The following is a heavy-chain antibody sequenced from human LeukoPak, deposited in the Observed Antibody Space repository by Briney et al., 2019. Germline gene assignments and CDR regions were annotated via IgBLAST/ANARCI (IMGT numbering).Heavy chain of an antibody. CDR3: ATRNYYDSTGYYTY. CDR1: GGSISTYY. Sequence: SETLSLTCTVSGGSISTYYWNWIRQPPGKGLEWIGYIDYNGSTSYNPSLKSRVTISVDKSKNQFSLKLTSVTAADTALYYCATRNYYDSTGYYTYWGQGTLVTVSS. V-gene: IGHV4-59*12. J-gene: IGHJ4*02. CDR2: IDYNGST. D-gene: IGHD3-22*01.